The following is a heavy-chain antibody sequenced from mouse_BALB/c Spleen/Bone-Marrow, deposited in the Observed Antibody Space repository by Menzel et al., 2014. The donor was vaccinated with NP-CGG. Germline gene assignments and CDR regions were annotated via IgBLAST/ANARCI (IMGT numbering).Heavy chain of an antibody. V-gene: IGHV5-9-3*01. CDR3: ARGIRGSGMDY. J-gene: IGHJ4*01. CDR1: GFTFSSYA. Sequence: EVQLQQSGGGLVKPGGSLKLSCAASGFTFSSYAMSWVRQTPEKRLEWVATISSGGSYTYYPDTVKGRFTISRDNAKNTLYLQMSSLKSEDTAMYYCARGIRGSGMDYWGQGTSVTVSS. CDR2: ISSGGSYT. D-gene: IGHD3-2*02.